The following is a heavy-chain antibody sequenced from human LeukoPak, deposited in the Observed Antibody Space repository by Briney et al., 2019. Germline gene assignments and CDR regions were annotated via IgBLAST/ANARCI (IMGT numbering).Heavy chain of an antibody. V-gene: IGHV5-51*01. J-gene: IGHJ2*01. Sequence: GESLKISCKGSGYSFSMYWIGWVRQMPGKGLEWMGIIYSGDSDARYSPSFQGQVTMSADKSINTAYLQWDSLKASDTAMYYCARRTEWYFDIWGRGTLVTVSS. D-gene: IGHD1-14*01. CDR3: ARRTEWYFDI. CDR1: GYSFSMYW. CDR2: IYSGDSDA.